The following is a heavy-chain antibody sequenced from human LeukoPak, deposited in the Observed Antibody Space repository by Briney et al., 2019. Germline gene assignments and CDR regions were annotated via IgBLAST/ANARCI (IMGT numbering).Heavy chain of an antibody. CDR3: ARDVHGDWPYYYYYYGMDV. V-gene: IGHV3-30-3*01. Sequence: GGSLRLSCAASGFTFSSYAMHWVRQAPGKGLEWVAVISYDGSNKYYADSVKGRFTISRDNSKNTLYLQMNSLRAEDTAVYYCARDVHGDWPYYYYYYGMDVWGQGTTVTVSS. CDR1: GFTFSSYA. CDR2: ISYDGSNK. J-gene: IGHJ6*02. D-gene: IGHD4-17*01.